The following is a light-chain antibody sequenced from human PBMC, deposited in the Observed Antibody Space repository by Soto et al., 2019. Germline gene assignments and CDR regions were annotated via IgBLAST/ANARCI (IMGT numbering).Light chain of an antibody. J-gene: IGKJ4*01. CDR2: DAS. V-gene: IGKV3D-15*01. Sequence: EIVLTQSPATLSLSPGEIATLSCIASQSVSSYLAWYQQKPGQAPRLLIYDASTRATGIPARFSGSQSGTEFTLTISSLLSEDFAVYFCQQYNNWPLTFGGGTKVDTK. CDR1: QSVSSY. CDR3: QQYNNWPLT.